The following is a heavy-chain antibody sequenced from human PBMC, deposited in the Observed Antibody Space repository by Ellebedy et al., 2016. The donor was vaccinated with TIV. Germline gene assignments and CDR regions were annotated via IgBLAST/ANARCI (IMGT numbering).Heavy chain of an antibody. Sequence: SETLSLXXTVSGGSISSSSYYWGWIRQPPGKGLEWIGSIYYSGSTYYNPSLKSRVTISVDTSKNQFSLKLSSVTAADTAVYYCARDDPIVGEKGFDYWGQGTLVTVSS. CDR1: GGSISSSSYY. J-gene: IGHJ4*02. CDR2: IYYSGST. CDR3: ARDDPIVGEKGFDY. V-gene: IGHV4-39*07. D-gene: IGHD2-21*01.